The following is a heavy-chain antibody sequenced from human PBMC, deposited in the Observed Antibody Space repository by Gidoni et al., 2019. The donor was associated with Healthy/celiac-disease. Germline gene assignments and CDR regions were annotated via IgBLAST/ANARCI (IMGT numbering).Heavy chain of an antibody. CDR3: AKGEYYYGSGSYYPTFDY. V-gene: IGHV3-23*01. CDR1: GFTFSSHA. Sequence: EVQLLESGGGLVQPGGSLRLSCAASGFTFSSHAMSWVRQAPGKGLEWVSAISGSGGSTYYADSVKGRFTISRDNSKNTLYLQMNSLRAEDTAVYYCAKGEYYYGSGSYYPTFDYWGQGTLVTVSS. D-gene: IGHD3-10*01. J-gene: IGHJ4*02. CDR2: ISGSGGST.